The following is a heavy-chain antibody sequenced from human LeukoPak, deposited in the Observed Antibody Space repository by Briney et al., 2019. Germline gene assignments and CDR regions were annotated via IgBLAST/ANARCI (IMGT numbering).Heavy chain of an antibody. D-gene: IGHD1-26*01. CDR2: IYYSGST. CDR1: GDSISRSIYY. J-gene: IGHJ6*02. Sequence: SETLSLTCTVSGDSISRSIYYWGWIRQPPGKGLEWIGSIYYSGSTYYKPSLKSRVTISVDTSKNQFSLKLSSVTAADTAVYYCVRLVRYGMDVWGQGTTVTVSS. V-gene: IGHV4-39*01. CDR3: VRLVRYGMDV.